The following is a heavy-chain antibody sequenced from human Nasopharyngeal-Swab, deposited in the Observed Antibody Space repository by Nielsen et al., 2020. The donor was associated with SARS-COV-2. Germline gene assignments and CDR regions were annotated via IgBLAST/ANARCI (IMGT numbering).Heavy chain of an antibody. CDR1: GFTFSDYY. J-gene: IGHJ4*02. CDR3: AMIAAAGHFDY. V-gene: IGHV3-11*06. CDR2: ISSSSSYT. Sequence: GESLKISCAASGFTFSDYYMSWIRQAPGKGLEWVSYISSSSSYTNYADSVKGRFTISRDNAKNSLYLQMNSLRAEDTAVYYCAMIAAAGHFDYWGQGTLVTVSS. D-gene: IGHD6-13*01.